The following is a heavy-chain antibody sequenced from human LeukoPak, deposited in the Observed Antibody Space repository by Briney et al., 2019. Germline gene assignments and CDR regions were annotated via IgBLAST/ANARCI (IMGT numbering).Heavy chain of an antibody. CDR1: GYSFTSYW. V-gene: IGHV5-51*01. D-gene: IGHD2-21*02. CDR3: ARRADCGGDCYSPFDY. CDR2: IYPGDSDT. Sequence: GESLKISCKGSGYSFTSYWIGWVRQMPGKGLEWMGIIYPGDSDTRYSPSFQGQVTISADKSISTAYLQWSSLKASDTAMYYCARRADCGGDCYSPFDYWGQGTLVTVSS. J-gene: IGHJ4*02.